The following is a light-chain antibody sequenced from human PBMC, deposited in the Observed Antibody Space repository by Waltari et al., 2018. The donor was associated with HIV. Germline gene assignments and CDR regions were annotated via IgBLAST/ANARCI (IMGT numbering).Light chain of an antibody. V-gene: IGLV2-14*01. Sequence: QSALPQPASVSGSPGQSIIISCTGTSGDIGDSNYVSWYQQYPGKAPKLIIYEVTNRPSGVSNRFSGSKSGNTASLTISGLRPEDEADYYCSSYITTDTLEGVFGTGTKVTVL. CDR3: SSYITTDTLEGV. CDR2: EVT. CDR1: SGDIGDSNY. J-gene: IGLJ1*01.